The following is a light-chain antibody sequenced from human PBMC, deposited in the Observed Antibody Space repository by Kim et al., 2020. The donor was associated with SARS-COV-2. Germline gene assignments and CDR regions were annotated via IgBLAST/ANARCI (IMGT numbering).Light chain of an antibody. CDR3: SSYTSSLLV. CDR1: SSDVGGYNY. V-gene: IGLV2-14*01. J-gene: IGLJ2*01. CDR2: DVS. Sequence: QSALTQPASVSGSPGQSITISCTGISSDVGGYNYVSWYQQHPGKAPKLMIYDVSKRPSGVSNRFSGSKSGNTASLTISGLQAEDEADYYCSSYTSSLLVFGGGTQLTVL.